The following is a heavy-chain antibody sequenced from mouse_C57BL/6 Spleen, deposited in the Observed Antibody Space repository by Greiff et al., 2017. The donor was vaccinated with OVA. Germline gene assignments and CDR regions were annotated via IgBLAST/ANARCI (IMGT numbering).Heavy chain of an antibody. CDR1: GYTFTDYE. CDR2: IDPETGGT. CDR3: TRMGLPGGFAY. Sequence: QVQLQQSGAELVRPGASVTLSCKASGYTFTDYEMHWVKQTPVHGLEWIGAIDPETGGTAYNQKFKGKAILTADKSSSTAYMELRSLTSEDSAVYYCTRMGLPGGFAYWGQGTLVTVSA. J-gene: IGHJ3*01. V-gene: IGHV1-15*01.